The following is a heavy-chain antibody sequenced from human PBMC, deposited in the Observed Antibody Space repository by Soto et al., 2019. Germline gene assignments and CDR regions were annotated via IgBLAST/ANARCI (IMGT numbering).Heavy chain of an antibody. CDR3: ARGRYHDFWSGPGPFDP. CDR2: MNPNSGNT. CDR1: GYTFTSYD. J-gene: IGHJ5*02. V-gene: IGHV1-8*01. D-gene: IGHD3-3*01. Sequence: GASVKVSCKASGYTFTSYDINWVRQATGQGLEWMGWMNPNSGNTGYAQKFQGRVTMTRNTSISTAYMELCSLRSKDTAVYYCARGRYHDFWSGPGPFDPWGQGTLVTVSS.